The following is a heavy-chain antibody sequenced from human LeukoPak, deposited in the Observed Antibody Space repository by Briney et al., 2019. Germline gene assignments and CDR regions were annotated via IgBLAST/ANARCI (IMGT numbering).Heavy chain of an antibody. J-gene: IGHJ3*02. D-gene: IGHD3-22*01. Sequence: PGGSPRLSCAASGFTFSSYSMNWVRQAPGKGLEWVSYISSSSSTIYYADSVKGRFTISRDNAKNSLYLQMNSLRDEDTAVYYCARCVTMIEYDAFDIWGQGTMVTVSS. CDR2: ISSSSSTI. V-gene: IGHV3-48*02. CDR1: GFTFSSYS. CDR3: ARCVTMIEYDAFDI.